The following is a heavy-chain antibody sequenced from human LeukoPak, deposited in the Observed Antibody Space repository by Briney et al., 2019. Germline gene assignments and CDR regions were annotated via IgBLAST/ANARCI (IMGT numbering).Heavy chain of an antibody. V-gene: IGHV4-59*01. J-gene: IGHJ4*02. CDR3: ARGAGVTGDCYSCPPPVVDY. D-gene: IGHD2-21*02. Sequence: SETLSLTCTVSGGSISNYYWSWIRQPPGKGLEWIGYIYYSGSTNYNPSLKSRVTMSVDTSKNQFSLKLSSVTAADTAVYYCARGAGVTGDCYSCPPPVVDYWGQGTLVTVSS. CDR1: GGSISNYY. CDR2: IYYSGST.